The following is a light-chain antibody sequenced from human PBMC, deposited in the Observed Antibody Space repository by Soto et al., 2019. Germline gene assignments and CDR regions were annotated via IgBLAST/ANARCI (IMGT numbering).Light chain of an antibody. J-gene: IGLJ1*01. CDR3: AAWDDSLSGYV. V-gene: IGLV1-44*01. CDR2: NNN. Sequence: SVLTQPPSASETPGQMVSISCSGSGSNIGSNTVHWYQQLPGTAPKPLMYNNNQRPSGVPDRFSGSKSGTSASLAISGLQSEDEADYYCAAWDDSLSGYVFGTGTKVTVL. CDR1: GSNIGSNT.